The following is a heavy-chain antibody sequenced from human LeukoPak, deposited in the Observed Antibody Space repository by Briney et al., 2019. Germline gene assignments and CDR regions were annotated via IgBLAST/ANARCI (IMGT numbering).Heavy chain of an antibody. CDR2: INPNSGGT. V-gene: IGHV1-2*02. J-gene: IGHJ6*02. CDR3: ARGPPSGIVVVPAAMRNYGMDV. D-gene: IGHD2-2*01. Sequence: ASVKVSCKASGYTFTGYYMHWVRQAPGQGLEWMGWINPNSGGTNYAQKFQGRVTMTRDTSISTAYMELSRLTSDDTAVYYCARGPPSGIVVVPAAMRNYGMDVWGQGTTVTVSS. CDR1: GYTFTGYY.